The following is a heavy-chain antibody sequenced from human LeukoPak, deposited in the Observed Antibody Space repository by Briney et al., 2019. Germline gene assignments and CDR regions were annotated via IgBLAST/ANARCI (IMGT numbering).Heavy chain of an antibody. CDR2: ISGSGGST. J-gene: IGHJ4*02. V-gene: IGHV3-23*01. D-gene: IGHD1-26*01. Sequence: LPGGSLRLSCAASGFTFSNAWMSWVRQAPGKGLEWVSGISGSGGSTYYADSVKGRFTISRDNAKNTLYLQMNSLRAEDTAVYYCTNDSPYIVGATGTLVFDYWGQGTLVTVSS. CDR3: TNDSPYIVGATGTLVFDY. CDR1: GFTFSNAW.